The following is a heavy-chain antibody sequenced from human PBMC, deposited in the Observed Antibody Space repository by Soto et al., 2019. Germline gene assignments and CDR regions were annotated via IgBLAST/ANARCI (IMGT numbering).Heavy chain of an antibody. Sequence: SETLSLTCVVSSYVIESGHYWGWVRQPPGKGLEWVGSIYDSGTTYYNPSLRSRVTISADTSKDQFSLSLTSVTGADRAVYYCARSPQYYTPGSSPFDYWGPGTMVTVSS. V-gene: IGHV4-38-2*01. J-gene: IGHJ4*01. CDR2: IYDSGTT. D-gene: IGHD3-3*01. CDR3: ARSPQYYTPGSSPFDY. CDR1: SYVIESGHY.